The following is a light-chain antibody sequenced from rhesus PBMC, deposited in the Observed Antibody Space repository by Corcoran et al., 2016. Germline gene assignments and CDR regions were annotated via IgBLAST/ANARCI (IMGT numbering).Light chain of an antibody. V-gene: IGLV2S7*01. CDR3: CSYTTSSTFI. CDR1: SSDIGGYNY. J-gene: IGLJ1*01. Sequence: QSAPTQPPSVSGSPGQSVTISCTGTSSDIGGYNYVSWYQQHPGKAPKLMIYGVSNRPSGVSDRFSGSKSGNTASLTISGLQAEDEDDYYCCSYTTSSTFIFAAGTRLTVL. CDR2: GVS.